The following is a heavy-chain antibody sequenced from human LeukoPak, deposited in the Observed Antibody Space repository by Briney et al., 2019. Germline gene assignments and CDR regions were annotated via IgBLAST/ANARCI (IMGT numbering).Heavy chain of an antibody. Sequence: SETLSLTCTVSGVSISSHYWSWIRQPPGKGLEWIGYIYYSGSTKYNPSIKSRVTISVDTSKNQFSLKLSSVTAADTAVYYCARDFRGITDYWGQGTLVTVSS. CDR3: ARDFRGITDY. D-gene: IGHD5-24*01. V-gene: IGHV4-59*11. CDR1: GVSISSHY. J-gene: IGHJ4*02. CDR2: IYYSGST.